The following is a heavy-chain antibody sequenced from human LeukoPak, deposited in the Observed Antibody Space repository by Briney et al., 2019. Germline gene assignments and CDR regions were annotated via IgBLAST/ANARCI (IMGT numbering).Heavy chain of an antibody. CDR1: GFTFSSYA. J-gene: IGHJ4*02. V-gene: IGHV3-23*01. CDR3: AKDRLGVYCSGGSCYYPTGDFDY. D-gene: IGHD2-15*01. Sequence: GGSLRLSCAASGFTFSSYAMSWVRQAPGKGLEGFSAIGSGGSTYYADSVKGRFTISRDNSKNTLYLQMNSLRAEDTAVYYCAKDRLGVYCSGGSCYYPTGDFDYWGQGTLVTVSS. CDR2: IGSGGST.